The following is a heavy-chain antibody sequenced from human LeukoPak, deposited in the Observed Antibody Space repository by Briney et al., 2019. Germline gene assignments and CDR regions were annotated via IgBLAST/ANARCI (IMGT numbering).Heavy chain of an antibody. Sequence: SETLSLTCTVSGGSISSYYWSWIRQPPGKGLEWIGYIYYSGSTNYNPSLKSRVTISVDTFKNQFSLKLSSVTAADTAVYYCARENSDAFDIWGQGTMVTVSS. CDR1: GGSISSYY. D-gene: IGHD2/OR15-2a*01. CDR3: ARENSDAFDI. CDR2: IYYSGST. J-gene: IGHJ3*02. V-gene: IGHV4-59*01.